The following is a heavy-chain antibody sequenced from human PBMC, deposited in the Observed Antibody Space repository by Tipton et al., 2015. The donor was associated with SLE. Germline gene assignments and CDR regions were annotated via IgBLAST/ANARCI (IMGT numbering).Heavy chain of an antibody. J-gene: IGHJ4*02. CDR3: ARATYYYDSSGLYYFDY. CDR1: GGSISSSSYY. Sequence: TLSLTCTVSGGSISSSSYYWGWIRQPPGKGLEWIGSIYYSGSTYYNPSLKSRVTISVDTSKNQFSLKLSSVTAADTAVYYCARATYYYDSSGLYYFDYWGQGTLVTVSS. V-gene: IGHV4-39*07. CDR2: IYYSGST. D-gene: IGHD3-22*01.